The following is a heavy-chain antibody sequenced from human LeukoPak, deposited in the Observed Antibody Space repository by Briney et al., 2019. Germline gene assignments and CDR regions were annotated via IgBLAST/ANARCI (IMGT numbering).Heavy chain of an antibody. CDR3: ARGGYYYHDSSGYYPNDY. Sequence: GASVTVSCKASGYTFTSYDINWVRQATGQGLEWMGWMNPNSGNTGYAQKFQGRVTMTRNTSVSTAYMELSSLRSEDTAVYYCARGGYYYHDSSGYYPNDYWGQGTLVTVSS. CDR1: GYTFTSYD. CDR2: MNPNSGNT. D-gene: IGHD3-22*01. V-gene: IGHV1-8*01. J-gene: IGHJ4*02.